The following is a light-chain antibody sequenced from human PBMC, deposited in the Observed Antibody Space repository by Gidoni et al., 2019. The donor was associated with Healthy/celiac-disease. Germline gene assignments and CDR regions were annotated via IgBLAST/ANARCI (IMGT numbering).Light chain of an antibody. V-gene: IGKV3-20*01. CDR2: GAS. CDR3: QQYGSSPLT. CDR1: HSVSRIY. Sequence: EIVLTQSPGTLSLSPGERATLPFRASHSVSRIYLAWYQQKPGQAPTLLIYGASSRATGIPDRFSGSGSGTDFTLTISRLEPGDFAVYYCQQYGSSPLTFGGGTKVEIK. J-gene: IGKJ4*01.